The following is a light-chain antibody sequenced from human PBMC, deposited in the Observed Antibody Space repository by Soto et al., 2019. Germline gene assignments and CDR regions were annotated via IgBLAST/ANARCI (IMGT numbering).Light chain of an antibody. Sequence: DIQMTQSPSTLSASIGARVPITCRASQGISSYLAWYQQKPGKAPKLLIHAASTLQSGVPSRFSGSGSGTEFTLTISSLQAEDFATYFCQESYTTPAVSFGGGTKVDIK. J-gene: IGKJ4*01. CDR2: AAS. CDR1: QGISSY. V-gene: IGKV1-39*01. CDR3: QESYTTPAVS.